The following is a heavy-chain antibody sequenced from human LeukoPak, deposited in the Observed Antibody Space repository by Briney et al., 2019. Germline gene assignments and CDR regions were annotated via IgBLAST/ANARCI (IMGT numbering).Heavy chain of an antibody. J-gene: IGHJ4*02. CDR3: ARARSPNIAVAGACFDY. V-gene: IGHV4-4*07. CDR2: IYTSGST. D-gene: IGHD6-19*01. CDR1: GGFISSYY. Sequence: SETLSLTCTVSGGFISSYYWSWIRQPAGKGLEWIGRIYTSGSTSYNPSLKSRVTMSVDTSKNQFSLKLNSVTAADTAVYYCARARSPNIAVAGACFDYWGQGTLVTVSS.